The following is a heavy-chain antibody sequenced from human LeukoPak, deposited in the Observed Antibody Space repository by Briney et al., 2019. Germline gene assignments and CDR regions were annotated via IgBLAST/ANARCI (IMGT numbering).Heavy chain of an antibody. CDR3: ARVTSADSGYGYYFDY. Sequence: AASVKVSCKASGGTFSSYAISWVRQAPGQGLEWMGRIIPILGIANYAQKFQGRVTITADKSTSTAYMELSSLRSEDAAVYYCARVTSADSGYGYYFDYWGQGTLVTVSS. CDR2: IIPILGIA. D-gene: IGHD2-15*01. J-gene: IGHJ4*02. CDR1: GGTFSSYA. V-gene: IGHV1-69*04.